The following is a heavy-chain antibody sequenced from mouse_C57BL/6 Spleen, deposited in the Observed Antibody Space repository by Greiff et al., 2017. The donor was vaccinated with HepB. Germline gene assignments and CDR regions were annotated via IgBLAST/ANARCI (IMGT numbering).Heavy chain of an antibody. CDR2: ISDGGSYT. D-gene: IGHD1-1*01. V-gene: IGHV5-4*01. J-gene: IGHJ2*01. Sequence: VQLKESGGGLVKPGGSLKLSCAASGFTFSSYAMSWVRQTPEKRLEWVATISDGGSYTYYPDNVKGRFTISRDNAKNNLYLQMSHLKSEDTAMYYCARVGQYGSSYYFDYWGQGTTLTVSS. CDR1: GFTFSSYA. CDR3: ARVGQYGSSYYFDY.